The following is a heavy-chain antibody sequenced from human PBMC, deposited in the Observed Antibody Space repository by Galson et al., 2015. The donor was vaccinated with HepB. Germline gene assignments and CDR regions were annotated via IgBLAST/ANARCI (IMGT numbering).Heavy chain of an antibody. CDR2: ISWNSGSI. V-gene: IGHV3-9*01. Sequence: SLRLSCAASGFTFDDYAMHWVRQAPGKGLEWVSGISWNSGSIGYADSVKGRFTISRDNAKNSLYLQMNSLRAEDTAVYYCARDKRAAARPPYYFDYWGQGTLVTVSS. CDR1: GFTFDDYA. CDR3: ARDKRAAARPPYYFDY. D-gene: IGHD6-6*01. J-gene: IGHJ4*02.